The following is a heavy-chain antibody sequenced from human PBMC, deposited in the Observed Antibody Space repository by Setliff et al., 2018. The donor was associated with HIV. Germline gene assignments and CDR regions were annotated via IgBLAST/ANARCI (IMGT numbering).Heavy chain of an antibody. J-gene: IGHJ4*02. CDR2: IYTNGRT. Sequence: PSETLSLTCTVSGDSISRDFYYWNWIRQPAGKGLEWIGHIYTNGRTHYNPSLKSRVTISMDMSKNQFSLKLSSVIAADTAVYYCARENGSGWVLDYWGQGTLVTVSS. CDR3: ARENGSGWVLDY. CDR1: GDSISRDFYY. D-gene: IGHD6-19*01. V-gene: IGHV4-61*09.